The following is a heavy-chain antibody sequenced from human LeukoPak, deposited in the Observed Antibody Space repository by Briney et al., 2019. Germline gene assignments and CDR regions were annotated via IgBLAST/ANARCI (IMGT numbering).Heavy chain of an antibody. J-gene: IGHJ5*02. CDR1: GFAFANYW. CDR2: IGKDGSEQ. V-gene: IGHV3-7*03. Sequence: GGSLRLSCAASGFAFANYWMVWVRQAPGKGLEWVASIGKDGSEQAYADSVKGRFTISRDNARNSLYLQMNSLRAEDTAVYYCAKSELWSGNWFDPWGQGTLVTVSS. D-gene: IGHD3-10*01. CDR3: AKSELWSGNWFDP.